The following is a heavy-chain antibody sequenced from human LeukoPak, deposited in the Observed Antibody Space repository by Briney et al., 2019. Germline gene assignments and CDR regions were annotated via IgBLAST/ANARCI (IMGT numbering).Heavy chain of an antibody. D-gene: IGHD3-22*01. CDR1: GYTFTGYY. CDR3: ARGAHYHDSSDGSDY. Sequence: ASVKVSCKASGYTFTGYYMHWVRQAPGHGVERMGWIKPNSGGTNYAQKFKGRVTMTRDTSIIVYMDLSRLRSDDTAVYYCARGAHYHDSSDGSDYWGQGTLVTVSS. J-gene: IGHJ4*02. V-gene: IGHV1-2*02. CDR2: IKPNSGGT.